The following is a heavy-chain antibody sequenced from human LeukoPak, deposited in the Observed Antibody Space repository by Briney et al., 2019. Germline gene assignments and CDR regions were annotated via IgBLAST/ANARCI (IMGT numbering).Heavy chain of an antibody. CDR1: GFTFSSYW. J-gene: IGHJ4*02. V-gene: IGHV3-7*01. Sequence: PGGSLRLSCAASGFTFSSYWMSWVRQAPGKGLEWVANVKQDGSEKYYVDSVKGRFTISRDNAKNSLYLQMDSLRVEDTAMYYCARDSRGYSYGPNTDYWGQGTLVAVSS. CDR2: VKQDGSEK. CDR3: ARDSRGYSYGPNTDY. D-gene: IGHD5-18*01.